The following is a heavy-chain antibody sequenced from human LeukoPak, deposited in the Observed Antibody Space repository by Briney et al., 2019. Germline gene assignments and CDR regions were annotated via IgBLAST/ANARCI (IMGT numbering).Heavy chain of an antibody. CDR2: VASDGSYK. V-gene: IGHV3-30*04. Sequence: PGGSLRLSCAASGFIFTYYSFHWVRQTPGKGLEWVAHVASDGSYKWYADSVEGRFFISRDNSKNMVFLEMNSLRNEDTGVYFCARDTGWSPFYWGQGTLVTVSS. CDR3: ARDTGWSPFY. D-gene: IGHD6-19*01. J-gene: IGHJ4*02. CDR1: GFIFTYYS.